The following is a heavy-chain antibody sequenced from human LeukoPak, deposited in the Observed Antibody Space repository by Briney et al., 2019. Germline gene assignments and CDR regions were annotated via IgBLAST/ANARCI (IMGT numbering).Heavy chain of an antibody. D-gene: IGHD2-2*01. V-gene: IGHV1-2*02. CDR2: INPNSGGT. CDR1: GYTFTGYY. CDR3: ARDIVVVPAADHDAFDI. Sequence: ASVKVSCKASGYTFTGYYMHWVRQAPGQGLEWMGWINPNSGGTNYAQKFQGRVTMTRDTSISTAYMELSRLRSDDTAVYYCARDIVVVPAADHDAFDIWGQGTMDTVSS. J-gene: IGHJ3*02.